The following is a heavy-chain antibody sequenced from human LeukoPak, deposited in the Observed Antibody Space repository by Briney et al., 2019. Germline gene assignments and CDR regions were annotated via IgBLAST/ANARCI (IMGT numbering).Heavy chain of an antibody. V-gene: IGHV4-39*07. CDR1: GGSISSSSYY. D-gene: IGHD3/OR15-3a*01. Sequence: SEALSLTCTVSGGSISSSSYYWGWIRQPPGKGLEWIGSIYYSGSTYYNPSLKSRVTISVDTSKNQFSLKLSSVTAADTAVYYCARIWTGGYWGQGTLVTVSS. J-gene: IGHJ4*02. CDR2: IYYSGST. CDR3: ARIWTGGY.